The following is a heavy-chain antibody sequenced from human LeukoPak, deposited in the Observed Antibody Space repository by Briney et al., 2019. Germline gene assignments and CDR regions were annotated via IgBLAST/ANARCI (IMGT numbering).Heavy chain of an antibody. CDR2: IYYSGST. Sequence: SETLSLTCTVSGGSISSGGYYWRWIRQHPGKGLEWIGYIYYSGSTNYNPSLKSRVTISVDTSKNQFSLKLSSVTAADTAVYYCARGRHCSSTSCFSDYWGQGTLVTVSS. V-gene: IGHV4-31*03. CDR1: GGSISSGGYY. J-gene: IGHJ4*02. D-gene: IGHD2-2*01. CDR3: ARGRHCSSTSCFSDY.